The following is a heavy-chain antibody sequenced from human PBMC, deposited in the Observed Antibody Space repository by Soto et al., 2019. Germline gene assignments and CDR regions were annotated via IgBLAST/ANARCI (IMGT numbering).Heavy chain of an antibody. D-gene: IGHD2-15*01. Sequence: GASVKVSCKASGYTFTSYGISWVRQAPGQGLEWMGWISAYNGNTNYAQKLQGRVTMTTDTSTSTAYMELRSLRSDDTAVYYCAKRSRRKEDYYGMDVWGQGTTVTVSS. CDR3: AKRSRRKEDYYGMDV. CDR2: ISAYNGNT. CDR1: GYTFTSYG. J-gene: IGHJ6*02. V-gene: IGHV1-18*01.